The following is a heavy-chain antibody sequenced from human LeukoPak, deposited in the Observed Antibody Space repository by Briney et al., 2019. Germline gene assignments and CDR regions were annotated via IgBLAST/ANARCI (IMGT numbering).Heavy chain of an antibody. CDR2: ISYDGGNK. CDR1: GLTLSSYA. V-gene: IGHV3-30-3*01. Sequence: QPGGSLRLPCAASGLTLSSYAMHWVRQAPGKGLEWVAVISYDGGNKYYADSVKGRFTISRDNSKNTLYLQMNSLRAEDTAVYYCARGSTASGYEPVGYWGQGTLVTVSA. CDR3: ARGSTASGYEPVGY. D-gene: IGHD5-12*01. J-gene: IGHJ4*02.